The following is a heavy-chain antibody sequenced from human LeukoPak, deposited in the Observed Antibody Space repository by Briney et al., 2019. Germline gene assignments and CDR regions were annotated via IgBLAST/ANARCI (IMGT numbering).Heavy chain of an antibody. CDR3: AKSFYGLAIFYFDY. CDR1: GYSISSGYY. J-gene: IGHJ4*02. D-gene: IGHD2/OR15-2a*01. CDR2: ISGSGGST. V-gene: IGHV3-23*01. Sequence: ETLSLTCTVSGYSISSGYYWGWVRQPPGKGLEWVSAISGSGGSTYYADSVKGRFTIPRDNSKNTLYLQMNSLRAEDTAVYYCAKSFYGLAIFYFDYWGQGTLVTVSS.